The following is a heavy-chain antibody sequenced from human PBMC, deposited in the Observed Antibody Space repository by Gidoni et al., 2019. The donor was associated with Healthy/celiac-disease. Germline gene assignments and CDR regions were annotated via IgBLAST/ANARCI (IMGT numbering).Heavy chain of an antibody. D-gene: IGHD2-2*01. V-gene: IGHV1-69*04. CDR1: GGTFSSSA. CDR2: ILPILGIA. Sequence: QVQLVQSGAEVKKPGSSVKVSCKASGGTFSSSAISWVRQAPGQGLEWMGRILPILGIANYAQKFQGRVTITADKSTSTAYMELSSLRSEDTAVYYCARDLVSSTSCYFIGGGRCWFDPWGQGTLVTVSS. J-gene: IGHJ5*02. CDR3: ARDLVSSTSCYFIGGGRCWFDP.